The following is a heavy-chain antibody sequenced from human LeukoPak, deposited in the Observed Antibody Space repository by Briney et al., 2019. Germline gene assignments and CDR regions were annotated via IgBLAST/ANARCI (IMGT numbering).Heavy chain of an antibody. CDR3: ARGSSSWYGY. V-gene: IGHV1-69*05. CDR2: IIPIFGTA. J-gene: IGHJ4*02. D-gene: IGHD6-13*01. CDR1: RGTFSSYA. Sequence: SVKVSCKASRGTFSSYAISWVRQAPGQGLEWMGGIIPIFGTANYAQKLQGRVTMTTDTSTSTAYMELRSLRSDDTAVYYCARGSSSWYGYWGQGTLVTVSS.